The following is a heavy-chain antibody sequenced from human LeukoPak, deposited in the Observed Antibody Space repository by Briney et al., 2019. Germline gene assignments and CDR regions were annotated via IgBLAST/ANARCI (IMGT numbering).Heavy chain of an antibody. Sequence: SETLSLTCTVSGGSINNNYWTWIRQPAGKGLEWIGRIYTTGSTNYSPSLQSRVSMSVDTSKNQFSLNVSSVTAADTAVYYCARGLSVAVAGTVWYFDLWGRGTLVTVSS. D-gene: IGHD6-19*01. J-gene: IGHJ2*01. V-gene: IGHV4-4*07. CDR1: GGSINNNY. CDR2: IYTTGST. CDR3: ARGLSVAVAGTVWYFDL.